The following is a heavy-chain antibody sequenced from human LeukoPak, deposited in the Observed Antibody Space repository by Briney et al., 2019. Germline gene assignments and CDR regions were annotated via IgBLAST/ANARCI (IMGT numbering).Heavy chain of an antibody. D-gene: IGHD3-10*01. CDR3: AVNPDYYGSGSYRSWFDP. CDR2: INHSGST. Sequence: PSQTLSLTSAVYGGAFSGYYWSWIRQPPGKGQEWIGEINHSGSTNYNPSIRSRVTISVDTSKNQFSLQLSSVTAADTAVYYCAVNPDYYGSGSYRSWFDPWGQGTLVTVSS. V-gene: IGHV4-34*01. J-gene: IGHJ5*02. CDR1: GGAFSGYY.